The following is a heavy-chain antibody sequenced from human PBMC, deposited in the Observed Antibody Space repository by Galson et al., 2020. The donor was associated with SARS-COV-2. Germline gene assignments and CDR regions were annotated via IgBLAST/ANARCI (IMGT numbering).Heavy chain of an antibody. CDR2: VSYGGGS. CDR1: GGSVSSDRYY. V-gene: IGHV4-61*01. CDR3: ARETYDSSGYYYDY. J-gene: IGHJ4*02. D-gene: IGHD3-22*01. Sequence: SETLSLTCTVSGGSVSSDRYYWSWIRQPPGKGLEWIGYVSYGGGSSYNPSLKSLVTISVDTSKNQFSLKVSSVTAADTALYYCARETYDSSGYYYDYWGQGTLVTVSS.